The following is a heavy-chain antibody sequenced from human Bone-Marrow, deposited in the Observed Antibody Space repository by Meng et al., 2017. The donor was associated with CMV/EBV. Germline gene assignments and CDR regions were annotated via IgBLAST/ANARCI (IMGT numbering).Heavy chain of an antibody. J-gene: IGHJ6*02. D-gene: IGHD4-17*01. CDR2: ISSSSSYI. CDR3: AKSGGHDYAYHGMDV. CDR1: GFTFSSYS. Sequence: GESLKISCAASGFTFSSYSMNWVRQAPGKGLEWVSSISSSSSYIYYADSVKGRFTISRDNAKNSLYLQMNSLRVEDTALYYCAKSGGHDYAYHGMDVWGQGTTVTVSS. V-gene: IGHV3-21*04.